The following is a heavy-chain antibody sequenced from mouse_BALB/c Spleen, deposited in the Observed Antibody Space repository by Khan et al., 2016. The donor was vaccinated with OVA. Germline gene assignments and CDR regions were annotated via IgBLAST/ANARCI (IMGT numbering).Heavy chain of an antibody. V-gene: IGHV1S136*01. CDR3: ARNYRYDVYFDY. Sequence: EVQLQESGPELVKPGASVKMSCKASGYTFTSYVMHWVRQKPGQGLEWIGYIYPYNDDTKFNEKFKGKATLTSDKSSSTACMELSSLPSEDSAVYYCARNYRYDVYFDYWGQGTTLTVSS. J-gene: IGHJ2*01. D-gene: IGHD2-14*01. CDR2: IYPYNDDT. CDR1: GYTFTSYV.